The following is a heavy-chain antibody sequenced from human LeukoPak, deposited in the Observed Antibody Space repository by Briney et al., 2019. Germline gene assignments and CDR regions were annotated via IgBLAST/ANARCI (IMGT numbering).Heavy chain of an antibody. CDR1: GFTFSSYS. Sequence: GGSLRLSCTASGFTFSSYSMNWVRQAPGKGLERVSSISSSSSYIYYADSVKGRFTISRDNAKNSLYLQMNSLRAEDTALYYCARDHVPAAGTGTFDYWGHGTLVTVSS. CDR3: ARDHVPAAGTGTFDY. J-gene: IGHJ4*03. D-gene: IGHD6-13*01. CDR2: ISSSSSYI. V-gene: IGHV3-21*04.